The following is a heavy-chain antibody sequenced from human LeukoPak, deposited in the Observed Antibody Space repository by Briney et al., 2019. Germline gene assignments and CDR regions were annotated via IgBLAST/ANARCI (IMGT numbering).Heavy chain of an antibody. V-gene: IGHV4-38-2*02. CDR2: IYHSGST. Sequence: PSETLSLTCAVSGYSISSGCYWGWIRQPPGKGLEWIGSIYHSGSTYYNPSLKSRVTISVDTSKNQFSLKLSSVTAADTAVYYCARDGYCSSTSCYRFTPNWFDLWGQGTLVTVSS. CDR3: ARDGYCSSTSCYRFTPNWFDL. CDR1: GYSISSGCY. J-gene: IGHJ5*02. D-gene: IGHD2-2*03.